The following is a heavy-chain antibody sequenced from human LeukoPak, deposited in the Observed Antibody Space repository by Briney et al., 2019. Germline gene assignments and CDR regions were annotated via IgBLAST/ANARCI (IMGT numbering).Heavy chain of an antibody. Sequence: GGSLRLSCAASGFTFSIYWMSWVRQAPGKGQEWVANIKQDGSEKYYVDSVKGRFTISRDNAKNSLYLEMNSLRAEDTAVYYCARDQRWRFNFDSWGQGILVTVSS. J-gene: IGHJ4*02. CDR3: ARDQRWRFNFDS. V-gene: IGHV3-7*01. D-gene: IGHD4-23*01. CDR2: IKQDGSEK. CDR1: GFTFSIYW.